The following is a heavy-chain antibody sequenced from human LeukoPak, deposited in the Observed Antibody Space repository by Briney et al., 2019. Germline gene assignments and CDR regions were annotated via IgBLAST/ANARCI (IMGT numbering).Heavy chain of an antibody. V-gene: IGHV1-69*06. CDR2: IIPIFGTA. CDR3: ARSKPLSSGWYFGFDY. J-gene: IGHJ4*02. CDR1: GGTFSSYA. Sequence: SVKVSCKASGGTFSSYAISWVRQAPGQGLEWMGGIIPIFGTANYAQKFQGRVTITADKFTSTAYMELSSLRSEDTAVYYCARSKPLSSGWYFGFDYWGQGTLVTVSS. D-gene: IGHD6-19*01.